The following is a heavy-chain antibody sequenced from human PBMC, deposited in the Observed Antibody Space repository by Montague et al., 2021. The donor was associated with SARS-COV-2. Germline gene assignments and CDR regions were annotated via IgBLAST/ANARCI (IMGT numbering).Heavy chain of an antibody. V-gene: IGHV4-39*02. CDR1: GASISRSDYY. D-gene: IGHD2-21*01. CDR2: IHYIGNT. Sequence: SETLSLTCNVSGASISRSDYYWTWILQPPGKGLELIRSIHYIGNTYYNLYLASRVTLSIYTSENQFSLKLMSMIAADTAVHYCARVLPVEIVVASDIPFDFWGQGTPVTASS. CDR3: ARVLPVEIVVASDIPFDF. J-gene: IGHJ4*01.